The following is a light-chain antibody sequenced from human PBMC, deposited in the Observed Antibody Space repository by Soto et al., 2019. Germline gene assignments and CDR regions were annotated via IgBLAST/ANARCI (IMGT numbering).Light chain of an antibody. CDR1: QSVSSY. CDR2: DAS. Sequence: EIVLTQSPATLSLSPGERATLSCRASQSVSSYLAWYQQKPGQAPRLLIYDASNRATGIPARFSVSGSGTDFTLTIISLEPEDFAVYYCQQRSNWPPTFGPGTKVDIK. CDR3: QQRSNWPPT. V-gene: IGKV3-11*01. J-gene: IGKJ3*01.